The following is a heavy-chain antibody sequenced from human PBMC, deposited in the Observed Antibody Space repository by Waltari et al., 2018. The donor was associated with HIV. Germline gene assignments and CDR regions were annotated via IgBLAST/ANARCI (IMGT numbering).Heavy chain of an antibody. Sequence: EVQLVESGGGLVQPGGSLRLSCAASGFTLTTSWVHWFRQVPGKGLVWVYRRNRDGTERRYADGVKGRLTISRDNAKITGYLQVNSLRGEDTSVYYCARGKDCGGGTCDGYHYYGLDVWGQGTTVTVSS. CDR1: GFTLTTSW. J-gene: IGHJ6*02. CDR2: RNRDGTER. V-gene: IGHV3-74*01. CDR3: ARGKDCGGGTCDGYHYYGLDV. D-gene: IGHD2-15*01.